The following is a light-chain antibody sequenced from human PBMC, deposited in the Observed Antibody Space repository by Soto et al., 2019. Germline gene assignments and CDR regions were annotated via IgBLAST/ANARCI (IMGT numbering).Light chain of an antibody. V-gene: IGLV2-14*01. CDR1: SSDIGGYDF. J-gene: IGLJ1*01. Sequence: QPASVSGSPGQSITISCIGTSSDIGGYDFVSWYQQHPGKAPKLLIYDVTNRPSGVSYRFSGSKSGNTASLTISGLQAEDEADYYCTSYRTSSTYVFGTGTKLTVL. CDR3: TSYRTSSTYV. CDR2: DVT.